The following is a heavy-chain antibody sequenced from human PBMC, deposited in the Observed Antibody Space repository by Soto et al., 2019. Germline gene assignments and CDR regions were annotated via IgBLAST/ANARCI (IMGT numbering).Heavy chain of an antibody. J-gene: IGHJ4*02. CDR1: AFTFNNYA. Sequence: EVQLLESGGGLVQPGGSLSLSCAASAFTFNNYAMSWVRQAPGKGLEWVSGIGGSGRTTYYADSVKGRFTISRDNSNNMPFLQMNSLRADDTAVYYCAKSRYSDSSGDFYDYWGQGTLVTVSS. V-gene: IGHV3-23*01. CDR2: IGGSGRTT. CDR3: AKSRYSDSSGDFYDY. D-gene: IGHD3-22*01.